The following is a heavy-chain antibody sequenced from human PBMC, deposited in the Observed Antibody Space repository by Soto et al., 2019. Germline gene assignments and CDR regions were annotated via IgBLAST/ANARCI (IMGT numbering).Heavy chain of an antibody. CDR3: EKDGGRGPIWYGSSGYYSPPPADN. J-gene: IGHJ4*02. CDR1: GFTFSSYA. D-gene: IGHD3-22*01. CDR2: ISGSGGST. Sequence: GSLRLSCAASGFTFSSYAMSWVRQAPGKGLEWVSAISGSGGSTYYADSVKGRFTISRDNSKNTLYLQMNSLRAEDTAVYYCEKDGGRGPIWYGSSGYYSPPPADNWGQGTLVTVSS. V-gene: IGHV3-23*01.